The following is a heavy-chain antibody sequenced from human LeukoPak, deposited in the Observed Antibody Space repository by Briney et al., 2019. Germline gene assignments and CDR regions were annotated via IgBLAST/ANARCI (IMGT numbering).Heavy chain of an antibody. J-gene: IGHJ3*02. CDR2: MYTTGAT. CDR1: GVSIGSGSYY. V-gene: IGHV4-61*02. CDR3: ARTVPPFEVLDSGDSGDGVDI. D-gene: IGHD4-17*01. Sequence: SSQTLSLTCTVSGVSIGSGSYYWSWIRQTAEKGLGSIGRMYTTGATHYNPSLDSRVTISADTSKNQFSMNLTSVTAADTAVYYCARTVPPFEVLDSGDSGDGVDIWGQGTRVIVSS.